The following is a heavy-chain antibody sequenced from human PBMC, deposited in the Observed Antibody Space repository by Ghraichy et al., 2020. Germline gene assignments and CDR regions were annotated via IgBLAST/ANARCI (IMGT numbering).Heavy chain of an antibody. CDR2: ISDSGSST. J-gene: IGHJ4*02. D-gene: IGHD3-10*01. CDR1: GFTFSNYA. Sequence: SGFTFSNYAMSWVRQAPGKGLEWVSGISDSGSSTYFADSVKGRFTISRDNSKKRLYLQMKSLRAEDTAIYYCARGSWGVRGVIIFSPFDFWGQGTLVTVSS. CDR3: ARGSWGVRGVIIFSPFDF. V-gene: IGHV3-23*01.